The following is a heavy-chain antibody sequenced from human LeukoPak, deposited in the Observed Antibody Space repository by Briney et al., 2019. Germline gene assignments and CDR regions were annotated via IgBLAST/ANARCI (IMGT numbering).Heavy chain of an antibody. Sequence: SVKVSCKASVGTFSSYAISWVRQAPGQGREWMGRIIPIFGTAKYAQKFQGRVTITTDESTSTAYMELSSLRSEYKAVYYCARDSICSGGSCYSGWFDPWGQGTLVTVSS. CDR1: VGTFSSYA. CDR2: IIPIFGTA. D-gene: IGHD2-15*01. J-gene: IGHJ5*02. CDR3: ARDSICSGGSCYSGWFDP. V-gene: IGHV1-69*05.